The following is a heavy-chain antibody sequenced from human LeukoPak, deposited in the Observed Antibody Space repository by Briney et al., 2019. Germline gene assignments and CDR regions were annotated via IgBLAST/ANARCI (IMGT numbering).Heavy chain of an antibody. CDR3: ARGDYYYGSGSYYSPTFDY. Sequence: SETLSLTCAVYGGSFSDYYWSWIRQPPGKGLEWIGEINHSESTNYNPSLKSRVTVSVDTSKNQFSLKLTSVTAADTAVYYCARGDYYYGSGSYYSPTFDYWGQGTLVTVSS. D-gene: IGHD3-10*01. CDR2: INHSEST. CDR1: GGSFSDYY. V-gene: IGHV4-34*01. J-gene: IGHJ4*02.